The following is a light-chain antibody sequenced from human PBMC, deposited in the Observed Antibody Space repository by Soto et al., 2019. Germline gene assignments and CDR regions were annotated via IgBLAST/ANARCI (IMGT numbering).Light chain of an antibody. J-gene: IGLJ1*01. CDR2: EIN. CDR3: SSFAGSNNFPYV. V-gene: IGLV2-8*01. CDR1: SSDVGAYDY. Sequence: QSVLTLPPSASGSPGQSVTISCSGTSSDVGAYDYVSWYQQHPGKAPKLMIYEINKRPSGVPDRFSGSKSGNTASLTVSGLQAEDEADYYCSSFAGSNNFPYVFGTGTKV.